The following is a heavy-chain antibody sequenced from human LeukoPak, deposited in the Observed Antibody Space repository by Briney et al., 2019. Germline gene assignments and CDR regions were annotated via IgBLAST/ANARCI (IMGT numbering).Heavy chain of an antibody. CDR3: ARDSSDAYNPEPGY. J-gene: IGHJ4*02. Sequence: GGSLRLSCAASGFTFSSYAMSWVRQAPGKGLEWVSFISGMSSTIYYADSVKGRFTISRDNAKNSVYLQMNSLRDEDTAVYYCARDSSDAYNPEPGYWGQGTVVTASS. V-gene: IGHV3-48*02. CDR1: GFTFSSYA. D-gene: IGHD5-24*01. CDR2: ISGMSSTI.